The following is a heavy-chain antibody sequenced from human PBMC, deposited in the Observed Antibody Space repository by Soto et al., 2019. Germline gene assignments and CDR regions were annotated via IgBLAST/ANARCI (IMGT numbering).Heavy chain of an antibody. CDR2: INSGGGTT. V-gene: IGHV3-74*01. D-gene: IGHD3-10*01. J-gene: IGHJ4*02. CDR1: GFTISSYW. Sequence: PGGSLRLSCAASGFTISSYWMHWFRQAPGKGLMWVSRINSGGGTTTYADSVKGRFTISRDNAKNTLYLQMNGLRAEDTAVYYCARWFTYGNFDYFDYWGQGTQVTVSS. CDR3: ARWFTYGNFDYFDY.